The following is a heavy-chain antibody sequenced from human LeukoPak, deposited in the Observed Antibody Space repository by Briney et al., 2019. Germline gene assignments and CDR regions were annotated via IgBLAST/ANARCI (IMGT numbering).Heavy chain of an antibody. V-gene: IGHV3-48*03. CDR1: GFTFSSYE. Sequence: GGSLRLSCAASGFTFSSYEMNWVRQAPGKGLEWVSYISSSGSTIYYADSVKGRFTISRDNAKNSLYLQMNSLRAEDTAVYYCARGGGYGILTGYYYPHYFDYWGQGTLVTVSS. D-gene: IGHD3-9*01. J-gene: IGHJ4*02. CDR3: ARGGGYGILTGYYYPHYFDY. CDR2: ISSSGSTI.